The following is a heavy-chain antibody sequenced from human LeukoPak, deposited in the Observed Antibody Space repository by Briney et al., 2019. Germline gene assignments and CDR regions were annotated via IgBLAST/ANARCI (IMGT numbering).Heavy chain of an antibody. D-gene: IGHD3-3*01. V-gene: IGHV4-34*01. CDR3: AAYTIFGVDQYFDY. CDR1: GGSFIGYY. Sequence: SETLSLTCAVYGGSFIGYYWSWIRQPPGKGLEWIGEINHSGSTNYNPSLKSRVTISVDTSKNQFSLKLSSVTAADTAVYYCAAYTIFGVDQYFDYWGQGTLVTVSS. J-gene: IGHJ4*02. CDR2: INHSGST.